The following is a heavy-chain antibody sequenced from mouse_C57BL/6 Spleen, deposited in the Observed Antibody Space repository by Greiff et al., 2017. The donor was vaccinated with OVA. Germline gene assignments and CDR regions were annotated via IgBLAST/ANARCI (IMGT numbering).Heavy chain of an antibody. CDR1: GYTFTSYW. CDR2: IHPNSGST. D-gene: IGHD1-1*01. CDR3: ARSLITTVVPYAMDY. V-gene: IGHV1-64*01. J-gene: IGHJ4*01. Sequence: QVHVKQPGAELVKPGASVKLSCKASGYTFTSYWMHWVKQRPGQGLEWIGMIHPNSGSTNYNEKFKSKATLTVDKSSSTAYMQLSSLTSEDSAVYYCARSLITTVVPYAMDYWGQGTSVTVSS.